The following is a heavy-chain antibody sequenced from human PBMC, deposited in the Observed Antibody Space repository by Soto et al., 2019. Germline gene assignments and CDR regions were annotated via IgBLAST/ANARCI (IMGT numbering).Heavy chain of an antibody. CDR1: GGSISSGGYY. Sequence: QVQLQESGPGLVKPSQTLSLTCTVSGGSISSGGYYWSWIRQHPGKGLEWIGYIYYSGSTCYNPSLESRVTISVDTSKNKFSLKLSSVTAADTAVYYCAREAMGDRSLGWFDPWGQGTLVTVSS. J-gene: IGHJ5*02. CDR2: IYYSGST. D-gene: IGHD3-22*01. CDR3: AREAMGDRSLGWFDP. V-gene: IGHV4-31*03.